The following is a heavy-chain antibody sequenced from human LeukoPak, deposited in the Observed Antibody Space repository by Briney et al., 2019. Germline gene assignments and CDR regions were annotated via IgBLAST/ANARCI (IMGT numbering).Heavy chain of an antibody. CDR2: IYSGGST. CDR1: GFTVSSNY. Sequence: GGSLRLSCVASGFTVSSNYMSWVRQAPGKGLEWVSVIYSGGSTYYADSVKGRFTISRDNSKNTLYLQMSSLRAEDTAVYYCASGSGSYRTPYYYMDVWGTGTTVTVSS. J-gene: IGHJ6*03. V-gene: IGHV3-53*01. CDR3: ASGSGSYRTPYYYMDV. D-gene: IGHD3-10*01.